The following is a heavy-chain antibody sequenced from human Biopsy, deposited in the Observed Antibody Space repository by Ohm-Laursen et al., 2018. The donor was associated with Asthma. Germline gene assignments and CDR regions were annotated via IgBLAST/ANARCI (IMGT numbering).Heavy chain of an antibody. D-gene: IGHD5-24*01. CDR2: IYTSGST. CDR1: GGSITTYY. V-gene: IGHV4-4*07. CDR3: ARIERRTDACDL. J-gene: IGHJ3*01. Sequence: GTLSLTCTVSGGSITTYYWGWIRQPAGGGLEWIGRIYTSGSTDYNPSLKSRVFISMDTSKNQFSLKLSSVTAADTAMYYCARIERRTDACDLWGQGTMVTVSS.